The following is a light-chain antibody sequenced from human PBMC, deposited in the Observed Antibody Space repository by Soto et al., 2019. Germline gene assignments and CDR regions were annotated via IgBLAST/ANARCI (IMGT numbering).Light chain of an antibody. CDR2: GNN. CDR3: QSYDSSLRGRV. Sequence: QSVLTQPPSGSGSPGQRVTISCTGSSSNIGANYYVHWYQQLPGTAPKLLIYGNNNRPSGVPDRFSGSKSGTSASLAISGLQAEDEADYYCQSYDSSLRGRVFGGGTKLTVL. CDR1: SSNIGANYY. J-gene: IGLJ3*02. V-gene: IGLV1-40*01.